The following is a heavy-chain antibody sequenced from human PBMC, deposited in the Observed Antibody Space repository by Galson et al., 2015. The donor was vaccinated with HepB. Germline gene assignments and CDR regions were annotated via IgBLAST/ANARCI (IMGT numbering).Heavy chain of an antibody. D-gene: IGHD1-26*01. CDR2: ISWNSGSI. J-gene: IGHJ3*02. V-gene: IGHV3-9*01. Sequence: SLRLSCAASGFTFDDYAMHWVRQAPGKGLEWVSGISWNSGSIGYADSVKGRFTISRDNAKNSLYLQMNSLRAEDTAVYYCAREFRAWDAFDIWGQGTMVTVSS. CDR1: GFTFDDYA. CDR3: AREFRAWDAFDI.